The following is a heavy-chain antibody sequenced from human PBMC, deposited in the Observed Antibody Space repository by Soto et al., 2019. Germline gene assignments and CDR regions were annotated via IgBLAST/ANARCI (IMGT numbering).Heavy chain of an antibody. CDR3: ARTHDAGVLDRFDP. D-gene: IGHD3-3*02. Sequence: SETLSLTCTVSGGSISSGDYYWSWIRQPPGKGLEWIGYIYYSGSTYYNPSLKSRVTISVDTSKNQFSLKLSSVTAADTAVYYCARTHDAGVLDRFDPWGQGTLVTVSS. CDR2: IYYSGST. J-gene: IGHJ5*02. CDR1: GGSISSGDYY. V-gene: IGHV4-30-4*01.